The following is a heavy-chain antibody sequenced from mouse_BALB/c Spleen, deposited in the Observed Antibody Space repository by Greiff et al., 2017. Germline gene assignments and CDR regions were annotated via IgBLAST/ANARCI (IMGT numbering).Heavy chain of an antibody. CDR1: GFNINDTY. J-gene: IGHJ4*01. V-gene: IGHV14-3*02. CDR2: IDPANGNT. CDR3: ARRGGNYAMDY. Sequence: VQLQQSGAELVKPGASVKLSCTASGFNINDTYMHWVKQRPEQGLEWIGRIDPANGNTKYDPKFQGKATITADTSSNTAYLQLSSLTSEATAVYYCARRGGNYAMDYWGQGTSVTVSS.